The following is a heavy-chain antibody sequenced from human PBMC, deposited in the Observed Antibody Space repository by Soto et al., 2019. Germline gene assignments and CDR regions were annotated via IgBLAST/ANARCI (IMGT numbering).Heavy chain of an antibody. J-gene: IGHJ4*02. CDR2: IRSKAYGGTT. Sequence: GGSLRLSCTASGFTFGDYAMSWFRQAPGKGLEWVGFIRSKAYGGTTEYAASVKGRFIISRDDSKSIAYLQMNSLKTEDTAVYYCTHSSGWYYFDYWGQGTLVTVSS. CDR1: GFTFGDYA. D-gene: IGHD6-19*01. CDR3: THSSGWYYFDY. V-gene: IGHV3-49*03.